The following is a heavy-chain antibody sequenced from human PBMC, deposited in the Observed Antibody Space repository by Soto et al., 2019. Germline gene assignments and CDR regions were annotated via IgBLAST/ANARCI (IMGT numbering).Heavy chain of an antibody. J-gene: IGHJ4*02. Sequence: EVQLVESGGGLVQPGGSLRLSCAASGFTFSDHYLDWVRQAPGKGLEWVGRSRNKANRYTTDYAASVKGRFTISRDDSKNSLYLQMNSLKTEDTAVYYCARVRAVAGTGYFDYWGQATLVTVSS. CDR3: ARVRAVAGTGYFDY. CDR1: GFTFSDHY. V-gene: IGHV3-72*01. D-gene: IGHD6-19*01. CDR2: SRNKANRYTT.